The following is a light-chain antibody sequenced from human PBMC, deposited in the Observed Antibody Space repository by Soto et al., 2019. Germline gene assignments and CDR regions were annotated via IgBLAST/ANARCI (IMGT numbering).Light chain of an antibody. Sequence: SYALSQPPSVSVAPGPPARISCGGANLETKRVHWYPQRPGQAPILVVYDNNDRHSGIPERFTGSNSGNTATLTISRVEAEDEADHYCRVWESISDHPDVFGGGTKVTVL. J-gene: IGLJ1*01. V-gene: IGLV3-21*02. CDR1: NLETKR. CDR3: RVWESISDHPDV. CDR2: DNN.